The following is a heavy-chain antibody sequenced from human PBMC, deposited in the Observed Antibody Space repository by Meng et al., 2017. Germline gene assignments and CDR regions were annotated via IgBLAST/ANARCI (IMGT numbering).Heavy chain of an antibody. V-gene: IGHV3-66*02. Sequence: EVQLVESGGGLVQPGGSLRHSCAASGFTVSSNYMSWVRQAPGKGLEWVSVIYSGGSTYYADSVKGRFTISRDNSKNTLYLQMNSLRAEDTAVYYCARESMYNWFDPWGQGTLVTVSS. J-gene: IGHJ5*02. CDR1: GFTVSSNY. CDR3: ARESMYNWFDP. D-gene: IGHD6-6*01. CDR2: IYSGGST.